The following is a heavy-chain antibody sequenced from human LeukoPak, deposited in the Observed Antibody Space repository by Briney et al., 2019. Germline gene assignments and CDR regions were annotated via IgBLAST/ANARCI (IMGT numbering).Heavy chain of an antibody. D-gene: IGHD3-3*01. CDR1: GGSISSGDYY. J-gene: IGHJ6*03. CDR2: IYYCGST. CDR3: ASPGSGFWSGYMDV. V-gene: IGHV4-30-4*08. Sequence: PSETLSLTCTVSGGSISSGDYYWSWIRQPPGKGLEWIGYIYYCGSTYYNPSLKSRVTISVDTSKNQFSLKLSSVTAADTAVYYCASPGSGFWSGYMDVWGKGTTVTVSS.